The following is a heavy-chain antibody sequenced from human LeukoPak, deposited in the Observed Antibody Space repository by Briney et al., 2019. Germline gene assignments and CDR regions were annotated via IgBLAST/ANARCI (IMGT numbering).Heavy chain of an antibody. Sequence: GGSLRLSCAVSGFTFSSYWMSWFRQAPGKGLEWVANINQDGSQKFSVDSVKGRFTISRDNAKNSLSLQMNSLRVEDTAVYYCARDWSDGDYDRFDYWGQGTLVTVSS. D-gene: IGHD4-17*01. CDR1: GFTFSSYW. CDR3: ARDWSDGDYDRFDY. CDR2: INQDGSQK. J-gene: IGHJ4*02. V-gene: IGHV3-7*03.